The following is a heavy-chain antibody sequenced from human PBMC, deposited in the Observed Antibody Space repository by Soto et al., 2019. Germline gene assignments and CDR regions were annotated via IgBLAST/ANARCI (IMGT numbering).Heavy chain of an antibody. CDR3: AGEAIVGVGVDC. CDR1: GGSIGSHY. J-gene: IGHJ4*02. V-gene: IGHV4-59*08. Sequence: QVQLQESGPGLVKPSETLSLICTVSGGSIGSHYWSWIRQPPGKGLEWIGHIFYSGTINYNPSLKSQVTISVDTSKSQFSLKLSSLTAADTAVYYCAGEAIVGVGVDCWGQGTLVTVSS. D-gene: IGHD1-26*01. CDR2: IFYSGTI.